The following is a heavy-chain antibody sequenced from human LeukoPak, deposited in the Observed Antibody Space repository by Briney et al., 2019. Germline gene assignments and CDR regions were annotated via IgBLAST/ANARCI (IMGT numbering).Heavy chain of an antibody. CDR3: ASRRYSSSQYYFDY. D-gene: IGHD6-6*01. CDR1: GFTFSSYW. Sequence: GGSLRLSCAASGFTFSSYWMSWVRQAPGKGLEWVANIKQDGSEKYYVDSVKGRFTISRDNAKNSLYLQMNSLRAEDTAVYYCASRRYSSSQYYFDYWGQGTLVTVSS. V-gene: IGHV3-7*01. CDR2: IKQDGSEK. J-gene: IGHJ4*02.